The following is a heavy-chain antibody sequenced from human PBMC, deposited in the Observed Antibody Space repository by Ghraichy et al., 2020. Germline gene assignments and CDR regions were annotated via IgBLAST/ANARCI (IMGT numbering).Heavy chain of an antibody. D-gene: IGHD1-1*01. CDR1: GFSFSSYW. Sequence: GGSLRLSCAASGFSFSSYWMTWVRQAPGKGLEWVANIKKDGTEKYYVDSVKGRFTISRDNAKNSLYLQMNSLRAEDTAVYYCARAEDNGHQVFEMWGHGTMVTVSS. V-gene: IGHV3-7*03. J-gene: IGHJ3*02. CDR2: IKKDGTEK. CDR3: ARAEDNGHQVFEM.